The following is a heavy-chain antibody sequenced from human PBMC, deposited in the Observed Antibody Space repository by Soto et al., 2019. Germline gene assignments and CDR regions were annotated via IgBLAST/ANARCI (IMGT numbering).Heavy chain of an antibody. CDR2: IYYRGNA. CDR3: ARLEGLATISYYFDF. D-gene: IGHD3-9*01. V-gene: IGHV4-39*01. Sequence: QLQLQESGPGLVKPSETLSLTCSVSDDSINSDKYYWGWIRQPPGKGLEWIGSIYYRGNAYYNPSLQTRVTLSLDKSKSQFSLTLNSVTAADSAVYFCARLEGLATISYYFDFWGPGALVTVSS. J-gene: IGHJ4*02. CDR1: DDSINSDKYY.